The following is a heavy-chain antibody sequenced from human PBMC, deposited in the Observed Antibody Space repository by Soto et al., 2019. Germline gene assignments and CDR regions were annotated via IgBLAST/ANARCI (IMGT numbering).Heavy chain of an antibody. Sequence: SETLSLTCTVSGGSISSYYWSWIRQPPGKGLEWIGYIYYSGSTNYNPSLKSRVTISVDTSKNQFSLKLSSATAADTAVYYCARGGITMVRGVIGPLGYWGQGTLVTVSS. CDR1: GGSISSYY. CDR3: ARGGITMVRGVIGPLGY. CDR2: IYYSGST. D-gene: IGHD3-10*01. J-gene: IGHJ4*02. V-gene: IGHV4-59*01.